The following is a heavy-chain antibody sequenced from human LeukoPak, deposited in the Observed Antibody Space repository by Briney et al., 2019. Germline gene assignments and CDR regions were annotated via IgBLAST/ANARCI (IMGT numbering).Heavy chain of an antibody. CDR3: ARDPGYSDILTGYHSGDY. Sequence: GGSLRLSCAASGFTFSSYSMNWVRQAPGKGLEWVSYISSSSSTIYYADSVKGRFTISRDNAKNSLYLQMNSLRDEDTAVYYCARDPGYSDILTGYHSGDYWGQGTLVTVSS. J-gene: IGHJ4*02. V-gene: IGHV3-48*02. CDR1: GFTFSSYS. D-gene: IGHD3-9*01. CDR2: ISSSSSTI.